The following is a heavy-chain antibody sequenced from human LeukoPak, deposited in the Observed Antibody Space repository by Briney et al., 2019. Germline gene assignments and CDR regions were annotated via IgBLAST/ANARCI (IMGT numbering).Heavy chain of an antibody. V-gene: IGHV4-4*07. Sequence: PSETLSITCTVSGGSISSYYWSWIRRPAGKGLEWIGRIYTSGSTNYNPSLKSRVTMSVDTSKNQFSLKLSSVTAADTAVYYCARGSIAAAGFFDYWGQGTLVTVSS. CDR3: ARGSIAAAGFFDY. J-gene: IGHJ4*02. CDR2: IYTSGST. CDR1: GGSISSYY. D-gene: IGHD6-13*01.